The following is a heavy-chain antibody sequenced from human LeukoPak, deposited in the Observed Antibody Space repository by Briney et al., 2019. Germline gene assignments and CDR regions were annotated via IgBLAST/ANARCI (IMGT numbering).Heavy chain of an antibody. J-gene: IGHJ4*02. CDR2: INHSGST. V-gene: IGHV4-34*01. CDR3: ARGFWSDY. Sequence: PSETLSLTCAVYGGSFSGYYWSWIRQPPGKGLEWIGEINHSGSTNYNPSLKSRVTISVDTSKNQFSLKLSPVTAADTAVYYCARGFWSDYWGQGTLVTVSS. CDR1: GGSFSGYY. D-gene: IGHD3-3*01.